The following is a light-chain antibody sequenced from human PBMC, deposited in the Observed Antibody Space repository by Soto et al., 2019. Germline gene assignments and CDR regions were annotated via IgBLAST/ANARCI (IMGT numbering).Light chain of an antibody. CDR2: DAS. J-gene: IGKJ4*01. CDR1: QDINNY. CDR3: QQYDNLPLT. V-gene: IGKV1-33*01. Sequence: DIQMTQSPSSLSASVGDRVTITCQASQDINNYLNWYQQKSGKAPKLLIYDASDLETGVPSRFSGSGSGTDFTFAISSLQPEDIETYYCQQYDNLPLTFGGGTKVEIK.